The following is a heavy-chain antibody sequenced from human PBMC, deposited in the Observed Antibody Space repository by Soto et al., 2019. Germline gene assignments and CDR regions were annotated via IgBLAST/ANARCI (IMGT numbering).Heavy chain of an antibody. V-gene: IGHV5-51*01. J-gene: IGHJ6*02. D-gene: IGHD2-15*01. Sequence: GESLKISCKGSGYSFTSYWIGWVRQMPVKGLEWMGIIYPGDSDTRYSPSFQGQVTISADKSISTAYLQWSSLKASDTAMYYCARHKSGDCSGGSCYSVTYYYGMDVWGQGTTVTVSS. CDR2: IYPGDSDT. CDR3: ARHKSGDCSGGSCYSVTYYYGMDV. CDR1: GYSFTSYW.